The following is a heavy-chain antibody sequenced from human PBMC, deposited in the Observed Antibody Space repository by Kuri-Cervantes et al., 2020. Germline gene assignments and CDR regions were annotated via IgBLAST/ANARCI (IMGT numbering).Heavy chain of an antibody. CDR3: ARDRPVAAYNGNDRFLLTYYMDV. CDR2: VSFDGKKA. CDR1: GFDLSGYT. J-gene: IGHJ6*03. Sequence: GESLKISCEGSGFDLSGYTLHWVRQAPGLALEWVASVSFDGKKAYYAGSVKGRFTISRDNSKNTLFLQMNNLRAEDTAVYYCARDRPVAAYNGNDRFLLTYYMDVWGKGTTVTVSS. V-gene: IGHV3-30*04. D-gene: IGHD1-1*01.